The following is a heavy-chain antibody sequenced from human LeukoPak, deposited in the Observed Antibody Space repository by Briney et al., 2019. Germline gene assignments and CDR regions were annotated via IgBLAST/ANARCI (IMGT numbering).Heavy chain of an antibody. CDR1: GGTFSSYA. CDR2: IIPIFGTA. J-gene: IGHJ4*02. V-gene: IGHV1-69*01. CDR3: ARVDPWSRGEDHEERPFDY. D-gene: IGHD3-16*01. Sequence: SVKVSCKASGGTFSSYAISWVRQAPGQGLEWMGGIIPIFGTANYAQKFQGRVTITADESTSTAYMELSSLRSEDTAVYYCARVDPWSRGEDHEERPFDYWGQGTLVTVSS.